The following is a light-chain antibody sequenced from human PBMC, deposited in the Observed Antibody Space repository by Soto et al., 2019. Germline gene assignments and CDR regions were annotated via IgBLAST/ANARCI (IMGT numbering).Light chain of an antibody. CDR3: QQRNYWQVT. Sequence: EIVLTHSPGTMSLSPGERATLSCRASQSIDNNYLAWYQQKPGQAPRLVIYGASTRATDIPARFSGSGSGTDFTLTISSLEPEDFAIYYCQQRNYWQVTVGQGTRLEIK. J-gene: IGKJ5*01. CDR1: QSIDNNY. CDR2: GAS. V-gene: IGKV3D-11*02.